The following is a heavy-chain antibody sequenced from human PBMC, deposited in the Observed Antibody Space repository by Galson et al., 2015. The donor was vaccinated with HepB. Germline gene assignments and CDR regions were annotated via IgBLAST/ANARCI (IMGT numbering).Heavy chain of an antibody. CDR3: ARTGYTYGYHDS. V-gene: IGHV3-73*01. CDR1: GFTFSDSS. CDR2: IRSRANSYGT. Sequence: SLRLSCAASGFTFSDSSICWVRQASGKGLEWVGRIRSRANSYGTAYAASLKGRFTISRDDSKSTAYLHMNSLITDDTAVYYCARTGYTYGYHDSWGQGTLVTVSS. D-gene: IGHD5-18*01. J-gene: IGHJ5*01.